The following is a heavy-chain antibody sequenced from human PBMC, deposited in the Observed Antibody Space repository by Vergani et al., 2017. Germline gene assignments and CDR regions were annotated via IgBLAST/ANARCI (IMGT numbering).Heavy chain of an antibody. D-gene: IGHD3-3*01. CDR3: ARDVHYFWSGYLRHYFYYDYMDV. J-gene: IGHJ6*03. V-gene: IGHV1-69*01. CDR1: GGTFSSYA. Sequence: QVQLVQSGAEVKKPGSSVKVSCKASGGTFSSYAISWVRQAPGQGLEWMGGIIPIFGTANYAQKFQGRVTITADESTSTAYMELSSLRSEDTAVYDCARDVHYFWSGYLRHYFYYDYMDVWGKGTTVTVSS. CDR2: IIPIFGTA.